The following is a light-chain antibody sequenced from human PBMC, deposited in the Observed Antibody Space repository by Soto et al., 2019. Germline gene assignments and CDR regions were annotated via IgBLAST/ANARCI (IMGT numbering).Light chain of an antibody. CDR3: QQYNKWPPYT. J-gene: IGKJ2*01. V-gene: IGKV3-15*01. Sequence: EIVMTQSPATLSVSPRERATLSCRASQSVSSNLAWYQQKPAQAPRLLIYGASTRATGIPARFSGSGSGTEFTLTISSLQSEDFAVYYCQQYNKWPPYTFGQGTKLEIK. CDR1: QSVSSN. CDR2: GAS.